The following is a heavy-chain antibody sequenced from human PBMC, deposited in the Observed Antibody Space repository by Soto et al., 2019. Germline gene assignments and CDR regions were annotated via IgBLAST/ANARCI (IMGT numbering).Heavy chain of an antibody. CDR3: AKDGINLQYSSGWYRNLYNWFDP. D-gene: IGHD6-19*01. V-gene: IGHV3-23*01. CDR2: ISGSGGST. J-gene: IGHJ5*02. CDR1: GFTFSSYA. Sequence: GGSLRLSCAASGFTFSSYAMNWVRQAPGKGLEWVSAISGSGGSTYYADSVKGRFTISRDNSKNTLYLQMNSLRAEDTAVYYCAKDGINLQYSSGWYRNLYNWFDPWGQGTLVTVSS.